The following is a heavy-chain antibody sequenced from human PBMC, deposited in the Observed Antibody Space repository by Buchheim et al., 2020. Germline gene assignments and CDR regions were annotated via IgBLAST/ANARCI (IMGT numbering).Heavy chain of an antibody. J-gene: IGHJ6*03. Sequence: QVQLVQSGAEVKKPGSSVKVSCKASGGTFSSYAISWVRQAPGQGLEWMGGIIPIFGTANYAQKFQGRVTITADKSTSTAYMELSSLRSEDTAVYYCARGRGYSGYDSIYYYYYYMDVWGKGTT. CDR1: GGTFSSYA. CDR2: IIPIFGTA. CDR3: ARGRGYSGYDSIYYYYYYMDV. V-gene: IGHV1-69*06. D-gene: IGHD5-12*01.